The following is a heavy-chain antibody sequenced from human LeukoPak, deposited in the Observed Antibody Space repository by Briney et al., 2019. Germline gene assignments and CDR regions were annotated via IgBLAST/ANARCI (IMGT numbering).Heavy chain of an antibody. V-gene: IGHV3-30*02. CDR3: AREAYYYDSSAYYYGFDY. CDR1: GFTFSSYG. J-gene: IGHJ4*02. CDR2: IRYDGSNK. Sequence: PGGSLRLSCAASGFTFSSYGMHWVRQAPGKGLEWVAFIRYDGSNKYYADSVKGRFTISRDNSKNTLYLQMNSLRAEDTAVYYCAREAYYYDSSAYYYGFDYWGQGTLVTVSS. D-gene: IGHD3-22*01.